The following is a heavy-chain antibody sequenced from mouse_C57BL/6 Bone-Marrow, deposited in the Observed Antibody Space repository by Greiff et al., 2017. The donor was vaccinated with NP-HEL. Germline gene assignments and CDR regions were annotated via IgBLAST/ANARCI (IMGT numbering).Heavy chain of an antibody. CDR1: GYSITSGYY. V-gene: IGHV3-6*01. J-gene: IGHJ4*01. D-gene: IGHD1-1*01. Sequence: EVQLQESGPGLVKPSQSLSLTCSVTGYSITSGYYWNWIRQFPGNKLEWMGYISYDGSNNYNPSLKNRISITRDTSKNQFFLKLNSVTTEDTATYYCARAYYGSSYDAIDYWGQGTSVTVSS. CDR2: ISYDGSN. CDR3: ARAYYGSSYDAIDY.